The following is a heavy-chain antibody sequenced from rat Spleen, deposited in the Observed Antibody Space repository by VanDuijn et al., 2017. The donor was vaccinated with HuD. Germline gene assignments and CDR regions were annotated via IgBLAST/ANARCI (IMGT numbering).Heavy chain of an antibody. J-gene: IGHJ3*01. D-gene: IGHD1-11*01. Sequence: EVQLVESDGGLVQPGRSLKLSCAASGFTFSDYYMAWVRQAPTKGLEWVATISYDGSSTYYRDSVKGRFTISRDNAKSTLYLQMDSLRSEDTATYYCTITTEGIPNWFAYWGQGTLVTVSS. CDR1: GFTFSDYY. V-gene: IGHV5-29*01. CDR3: TITTEGIPNWFAY. CDR2: ISYDGSST.